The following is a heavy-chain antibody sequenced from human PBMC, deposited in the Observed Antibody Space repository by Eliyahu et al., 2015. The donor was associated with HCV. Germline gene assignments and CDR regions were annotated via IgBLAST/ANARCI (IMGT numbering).Heavy chain of an antibody. Sequence: EVQLVESGGGLVQPGGSLRLSXAASGXXFGXYWXSWVRRAPGKGLEWVANIKQDGXEKYYVDSVKGRFTISRDSAKNSLYLQMNSLRAEDTAVYYCARDPRPYCGGDCSLFWGQGTLVTVSS. J-gene: IGHJ4*02. CDR2: IKQDGXEK. CDR3: ARDPRPYCGGDCSLF. V-gene: IGHV3-7*03. CDR1: GXXFGXYW. D-gene: IGHD2-21*02.